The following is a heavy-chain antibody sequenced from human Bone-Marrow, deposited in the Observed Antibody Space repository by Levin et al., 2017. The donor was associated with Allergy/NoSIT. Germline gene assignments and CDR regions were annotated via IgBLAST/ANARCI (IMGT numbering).Heavy chain of an antibody. J-gene: IGHJ4*02. V-gene: IGHV3-74*01. CDR1: GFTFSSYW. D-gene: IGHD5-24*01. CDR3: ARDPPDGGTGDFDC. CDR2: IDRDGSSI. Sequence: GGSLRLSCAASGFTFSSYWMHWVRQAPGKGLVWVSRIDRDGSSISYADSVKGRFTISRDNAKDSLYLQMNSLRAEDTAVYYCARDPPDGGTGDFDCWGQGTLVTVSS.